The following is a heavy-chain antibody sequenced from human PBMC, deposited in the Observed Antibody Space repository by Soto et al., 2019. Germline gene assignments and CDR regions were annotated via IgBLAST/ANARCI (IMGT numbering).Heavy chain of an antibody. V-gene: IGHV3-48*01. CDR3: ATRLDY. CDR2: ISSSSTSI. CDR1: GFTFSSYN. Sequence: GGSLRLSCAASGFTFSSYNMHWVRQAPGKGLEWVSYISSSSTSIYYADSVKGRFTISRDNAKNSLYLQMNSLRVEDTAVYYCATRLDYWGQGTLVTVSS. J-gene: IGHJ4*02.